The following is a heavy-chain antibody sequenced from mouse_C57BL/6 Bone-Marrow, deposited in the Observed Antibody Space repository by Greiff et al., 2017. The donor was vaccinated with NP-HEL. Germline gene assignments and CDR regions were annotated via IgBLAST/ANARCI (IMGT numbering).Heavy chain of an antibody. CDR2: IDPNSGGT. D-gene: IGHD1-1*01. V-gene: IGHV1-72*01. CDR3: ARYYYGRRGWYFEV. J-gene: IGHJ1*03. CDR1: GYTFTSYW. Sequence: QVQLQQPGADLVKPGASVKLSCKASGYTFTSYWMHWVKQRPGRGLEWIGRIDPNSGGTTFNEKFKTKATLTVDKPSSTAYMQLSSLTSEDSAVYYCARYYYGRRGWYFEVWGTGTTVTVSS.